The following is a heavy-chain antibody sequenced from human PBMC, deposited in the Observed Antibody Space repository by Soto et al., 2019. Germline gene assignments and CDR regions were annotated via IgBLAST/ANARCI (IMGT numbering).Heavy chain of an antibody. CDR2: FDPEDGET. D-gene: IGHD2-2*01. Sequence: ASVKVSCKVSGYTLTELSMHWVRQAPGKGLEWMGGFDPEDGETIYAQKVQGRVTMTEDTSTDTAYMELSSLRSEDTAVYYCAGIVVVPAATAAFDIWGQGTMVTVSS. J-gene: IGHJ3*02. CDR3: AGIVVVPAATAAFDI. CDR1: GYTLTELS. V-gene: IGHV1-24*01.